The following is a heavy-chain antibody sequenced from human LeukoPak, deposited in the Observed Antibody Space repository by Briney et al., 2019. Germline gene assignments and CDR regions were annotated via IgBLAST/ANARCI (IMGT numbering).Heavy chain of an antibody. CDR1: GGTFSSNG. V-gene: IGHV1-69*05. CDR2: IIPIFGTA. CDR3: ARGITFYYDNNGYSAFDY. D-gene: IGHD3-22*01. Sequence: SVKVSCKASGGTFSSNGINWVRQAPGQGLEWMGRIIPIFGTANYAQKFQGRVTITTDESTNTAHMELTSLTSEVTAVYYCARGITFYYDNNGYSAFDYWGQGTLVTVSS. J-gene: IGHJ4*02.